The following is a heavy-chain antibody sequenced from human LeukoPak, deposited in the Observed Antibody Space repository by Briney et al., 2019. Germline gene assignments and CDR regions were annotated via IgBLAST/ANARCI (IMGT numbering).Heavy chain of an antibody. J-gene: IGHJ4*02. Sequence: GGSLRLSRAASGFTFSSYAMSWVRQAPGMGLEWVSHISGSGGGAYFADSVKGRFTISRDNSRNTLYLQMNSLRAEDTAVYYCAKTYSSSYFDYWGQGTLVTVSS. CDR1: GFTFSSYA. CDR3: AKTYSSSYFDY. V-gene: IGHV3-23*01. CDR2: ISGSGGGA. D-gene: IGHD5-12*01.